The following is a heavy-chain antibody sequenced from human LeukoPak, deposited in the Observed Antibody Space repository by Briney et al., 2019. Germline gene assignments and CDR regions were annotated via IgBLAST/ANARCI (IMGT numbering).Heavy chain of an antibody. D-gene: IGHD2-15*01. CDR3: AREKTTGYCSGGRRPNWFDP. J-gene: IGHJ5*02. CDR1: GYTFTSYG. V-gene: IGHV1-18*01. CDR2: ISAYNGNT. Sequence: ASVKVSCKASGYTFTSYGISWVRQAPGQGLEWTGWISAYNGNTNYAQKLQGRVTMTTDTSTSTAYMELRSLRSDDTAVYYCAREKTTGYCSGGRRPNWFDPWGQGTLVTVSS.